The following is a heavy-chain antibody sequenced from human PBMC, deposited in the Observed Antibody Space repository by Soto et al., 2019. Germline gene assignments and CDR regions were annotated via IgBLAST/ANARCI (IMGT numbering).Heavy chain of an antibody. J-gene: IGHJ4*01. D-gene: IGHD6-6*01. V-gene: IGHV1-18*01. CDR2: IATFNGDT. Sequence: ASVKVSCKASSYTFSSYAINWLRQVPGQGLEWMGWIATFNGDTKYAQKFQGRVTMTADTSTSTAYMELTGLKFDDTAVYYCARGGFNSSIRFDYWGQCTVVTVSS. CDR1: SYTFSSYA. CDR3: ARGGFNSSIRFDY.